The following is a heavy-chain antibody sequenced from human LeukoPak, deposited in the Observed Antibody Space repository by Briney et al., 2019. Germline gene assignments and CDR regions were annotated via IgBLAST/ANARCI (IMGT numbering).Heavy chain of an antibody. CDR1: GGSISSYY. D-gene: IGHD3-22*01. V-gene: IGHV4-59*08. CDR2: IYYSGST. CDR3: ARHMIDYFDY. Sequence: PSETLSLTCTVSGGSISSYYWSWIRQPPGKGLEWIGYIYYSGSTNYNPSLKSRVTISVDTSKNQFSLKLSSVTAADTAVYYCARHMIDYFDYWGQGTLVTVSS. J-gene: IGHJ4*02.